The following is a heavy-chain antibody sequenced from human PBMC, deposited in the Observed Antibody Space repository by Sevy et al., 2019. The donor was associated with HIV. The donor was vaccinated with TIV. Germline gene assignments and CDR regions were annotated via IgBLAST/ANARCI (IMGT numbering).Heavy chain of an antibody. Sequence: GGSLRLSCAASEFTFSRYAMNWVRQAPGKGLEWVSGISGSGGSGDKTNYADSVKGRFTISGDDSKNSLYLQLNSLRAEDTAIYYCARKYDSSGYFDYWGQGTLVTVSS. CDR2: ISGSGGSGDKT. CDR3: ARKYDSSGYFDY. CDR1: EFTFSRYA. V-gene: IGHV3-23*01. J-gene: IGHJ4*02. D-gene: IGHD3-22*01.